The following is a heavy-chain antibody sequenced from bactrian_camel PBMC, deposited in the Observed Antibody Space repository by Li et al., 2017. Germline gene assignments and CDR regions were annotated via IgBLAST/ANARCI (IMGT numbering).Heavy chain of an antibody. CDR2: INSVGGT. CDR1: GYTFGSYG. CDR3: VGDLLTLIGSANY. Sequence: LRLSCATSGYTFGSYGMTWVRQAPGKGLEWVSTINSVGGTYYVDSVKGRFTIARDSAKNMVDLQMNSLKPEDTAVYYCVGDLLTLIGSANYWGQGTQVTVS. J-gene: IGHJ4*01. D-gene: IGHD1*01. V-gene: IGHV3S40*01.